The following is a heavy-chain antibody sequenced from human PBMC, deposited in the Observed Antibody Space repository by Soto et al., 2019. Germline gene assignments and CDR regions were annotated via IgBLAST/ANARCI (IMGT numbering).Heavy chain of an antibody. CDR1: EGTFASYS. Sequence: QEELVQSGAEVKKPGSSVNVSCRTSEGTFASYSITWLRQAPGQRLEWMGEIIPLMRTVNYAQKFQDRVTITGDRSTSTVYMAMSSLRSDDKAVYYCARDPVDLFGYLDVWGQGTPVTVSS. J-gene: IGHJ6*02. D-gene: IGHD2-21*01. CDR2: IIPLMRTV. V-gene: IGHV1-69*06. CDR3: ARDPVDLFGYLDV.